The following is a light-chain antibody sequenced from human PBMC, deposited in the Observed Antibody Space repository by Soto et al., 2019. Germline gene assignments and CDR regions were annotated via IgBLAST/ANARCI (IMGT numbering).Light chain of an antibody. Sequence: PGERATLSCRASQSVSSSFLAWYQQRPGQAPRLLIYAASTTAPGIPDRFSGSGSGTDFTLTISRLEPEDFAVYYCQEYGTLRTFGQGQKVDIK. CDR1: QSVSSSF. V-gene: IGKV3-20*01. J-gene: IGKJ1*01. CDR3: QEYGTLRT. CDR2: AAS.